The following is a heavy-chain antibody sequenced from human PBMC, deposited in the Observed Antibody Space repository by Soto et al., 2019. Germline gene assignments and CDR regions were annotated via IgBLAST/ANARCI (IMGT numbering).Heavy chain of an antibody. CDR2: IYYSGST. J-gene: IGHJ6*02. V-gene: IGHV4-39*01. CDR1: GGSISSSSYY. Sequence: SETLSLTCTVSGGSISSSSYYWGWIRQPPGKGLEWIGSIYYSGSTYYNPSLKSRVTISVDTSKNQFSLKLSSVTAADTAVYYCEARIQLWPSDVWGQGTTVTVSS. D-gene: IGHD5-18*01. CDR3: EARIQLWPSDV.